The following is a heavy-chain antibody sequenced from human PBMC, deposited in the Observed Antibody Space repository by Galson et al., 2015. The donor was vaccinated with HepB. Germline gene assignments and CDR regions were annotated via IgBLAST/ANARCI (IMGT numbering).Heavy chain of an antibody. CDR1: GFTFSSYA. CDR2: ISGSGGST. V-gene: IGHV3-23*01. J-gene: IGHJ4*02. CDR3: AKDPGDIVVVPAAIDY. Sequence: SLRLSCAASGFTFSSYAMSWVRQAPGKGLEWVSAISGSGGSTYYADSVKGRFTISRDNSKNTLYLQMNSLRAEDTAVYYCAKDPGDIVVVPAAIDYWGQGTLVTVSS. D-gene: IGHD2-2*02.